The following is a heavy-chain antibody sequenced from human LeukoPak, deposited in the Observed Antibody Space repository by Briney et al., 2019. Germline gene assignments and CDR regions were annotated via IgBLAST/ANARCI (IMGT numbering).Heavy chain of an antibody. CDR2: IWYDGSNK. D-gene: IGHD3-10*01. CDR1: GFTFSSYG. Sequence: GGSLRLSCAASGFTFSSYGMHWVRQAPGKGLEWVAVIWYDGSNKYYADSVKGRFTISRDNSKNTLYLQMNCLRAEDTAVYYCARARDRGVINSFFDYWGQGTLVTVSS. CDR3: ARARDRGVINSFFDY. V-gene: IGHV3-33*01. J-gene: IGHJ4*02.